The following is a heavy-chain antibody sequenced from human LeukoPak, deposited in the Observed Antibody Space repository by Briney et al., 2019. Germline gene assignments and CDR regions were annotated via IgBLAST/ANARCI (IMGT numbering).Heavy chain of an antibody. CDR1: GGSISSSSYY. Sequence: SETLSLTCTVSGGSISSSSYYWGWIRQPPGKGLEWIGSIYYSGSTYYNPSLKSRVAISVDTSKNQFSLKLSSVTAADTAVYYCARGPYGAMPLELDYWGQGTLVTVSS. V-gene: IGHV4-39*07. D-gene: IGHD4-17*01. J-gene: IGHJ4*02. CDR3: ARGPYGAMPLELDY. CDR2: IYYSGST.